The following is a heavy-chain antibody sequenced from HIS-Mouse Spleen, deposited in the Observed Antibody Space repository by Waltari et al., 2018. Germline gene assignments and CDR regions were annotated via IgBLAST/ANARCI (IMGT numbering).Heavy chain of an antibody. V-gene: IGHV4-39*01. CDR3: ARRRGWFDY. CDR1: GGSISSSSYY. Sequence: QLQLQESGPGLVKPSETLSLTCTVSGGSISSSSYYWGWIRQPPGKVLEWIGSIYYSGRTYYNPSLKSRVTISVDTSKNQFSLKLSSVTAADTAVYYCARRRGWFDYWGQGTLVTVSS. D-gene: IGHD6-19*01. J-gene: IGHJ4*02. CDR2: IYYSGRT.